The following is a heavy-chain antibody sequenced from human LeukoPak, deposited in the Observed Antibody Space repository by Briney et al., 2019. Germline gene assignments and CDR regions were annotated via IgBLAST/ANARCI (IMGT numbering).Heavy chain of an antibody. Sequence: GGSLRLSCAASGFTFSSYGMHWVRQAPGKGLEWVAFIRYDGSNKYYADSVKGRFTISRDNSKNTLYLQMNSLRAEDTAVYYCAKDPWVRPGDDYYYYYMDVWGKGTTVTVSS. D-gene: IGHD7-27*01. V-gene: IGHV3-30*02. CDR2: IRYDGSNK. J-gene: IGHJ6*03. CDR1: GFTFSSYG. CDR3: AKDPWVRPGDDYYYYYMDV.